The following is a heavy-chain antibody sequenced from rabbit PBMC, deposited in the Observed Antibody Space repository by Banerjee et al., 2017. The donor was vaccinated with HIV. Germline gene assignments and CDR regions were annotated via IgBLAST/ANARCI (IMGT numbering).Heavy chain of an antibody. V-gene: IGHV1S40*01. CDR3: ARGGGIAGDGFIL. Sequence: QSLEESGGDLVKPGASLTLTCTASGFSFSSTDFMCWVRQAPGKGLEWIACIYTGGPGNTYYASWAKGRFTISKTSSTTVTLQMTSLTAADTATYFCARGGGIAGDGFILWGPGTLVTVS. D-gene: IGHD2-1*01. J-gene: IGHJ4*01. CDR2: IYTGGPGNT. CDR1: GFSFSSTDF.